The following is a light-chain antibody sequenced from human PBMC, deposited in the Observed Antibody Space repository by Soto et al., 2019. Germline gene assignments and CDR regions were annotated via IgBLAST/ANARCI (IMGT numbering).Light chain of an antibody. CDR2: DVS. Sequence: SVLTRPASVSGSPGQSITLSCPGTSSDVGGYNYVSWYQQHPGKAPKLMIYDVSNRPSGVSNRFSGSKSGNTASLTISGLQAEDEADYYCSSYTSSSTLDYVFGTGTKVTVL. CDR1: SSDVGGYNY. J-gene: IGLJ1*01. CDR3: SSYTSSSTLDYV. V-gene: IGLV2-14*01.